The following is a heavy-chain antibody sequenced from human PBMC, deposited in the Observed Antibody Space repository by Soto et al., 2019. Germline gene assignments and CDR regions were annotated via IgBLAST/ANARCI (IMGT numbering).Heavy chain of an antibody. CDR3: ARVDDSSSWYWVDY. J-gene: IGHJ4*02. CDR2: ISAYNGNT. D-gene: IGHD6-13*01. CDR1: GYTFTSYG. Sequence: VASVKVSCKASGYTFTSYGISWVRQAPGQGLEWMGWISAYNGNTNYAQKLQGRVTMTTDTSTSTAYMELRSLRSDDTAVYYCARVDDSSSWYWVDYWGQGTLVTVSS. V-gene: IGHV1-18*01.